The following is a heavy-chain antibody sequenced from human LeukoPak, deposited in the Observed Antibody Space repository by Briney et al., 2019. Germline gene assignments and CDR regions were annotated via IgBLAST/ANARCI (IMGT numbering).Heavy chain of an antibody. CDR1: GFTFSSYG. CDR3: AKDGPRPASSGHATKRGGYFAS. CDR2: IRYDGSNK. J-gene: IGHJ4*02. Sequence: PGGSLRLSCAASGFTFSSYGMHWVRQAPGKGLEWVAFIRYDGSNKYYADSVKGRFTISRDNSKNTLYLQMNSLRAEDTAVYYSAKDGPRPASSGHATKRGGYFASWGQGTLATVSS. V-gene: IGHV3-30*02. D-gene: IGHD5-12*01.